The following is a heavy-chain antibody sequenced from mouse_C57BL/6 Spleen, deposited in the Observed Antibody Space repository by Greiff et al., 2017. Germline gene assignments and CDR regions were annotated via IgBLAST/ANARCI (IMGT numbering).Heavy chain of an antibody. CDR3: ARLDGYYAGAMDY. D-gene: IGHD2-3*01. CDR2: IWSDGST. Sequence: VKVVESGPGLVAPSQSLSITCTVSGFSLTSYGVHWVRQPPGKGLEWLVVIWSDGSTTYNSALKSRLSISKDNSKSQVFLKMNSLQTDDTAMYYCARLDGYYAGAMDYWGQGTSVTVSS. J-gene: IGHJ4*01. V-gene: IGHV2-6*03. CDR1: GFSLTSYG.